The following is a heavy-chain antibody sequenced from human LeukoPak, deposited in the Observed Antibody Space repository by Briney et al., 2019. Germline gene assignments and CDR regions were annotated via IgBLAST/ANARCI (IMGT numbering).Heavy chain of an antibody. CDR1: GFTFSDYA. V-gene: IGHV3-23*01. Sequence: GGSLRLSCVVSGFTFSDYAMSWVRQAPEKGLDWVSVISGSAHKIRYADSVKGRFTISRDNSESIVYLQMNNLRAEDTALYYCAGRPTGYSSGYVYWGQGALVTVSS. J-gene: IGHJ4*02. D-gene: IGHD5-18*01. CDR3: AGRPTGYSSGYVY. CDR2: ISGSAHKI.